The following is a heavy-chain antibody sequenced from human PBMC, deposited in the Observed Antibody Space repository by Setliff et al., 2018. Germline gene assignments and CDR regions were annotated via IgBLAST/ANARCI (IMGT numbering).Heavy chain of an antibody. CDR2: ISSTITST. V-gene: IGHV3-23*01. Sequence: SLRLSCAASGFTFSSSAMAWVRQAPGKGLEWVSAISSTITSTYYADSVKGRFTISRDNSKNTLYLQMNSLRAEDTAVYYCAKPTMTRDMDVWGQGTTVTVSS. D-gene: IGHD3-22*01. CDR3: AKPTMTRDMDV. CDR1: GFTFSSSA. J-gene: IGHJ6*02.